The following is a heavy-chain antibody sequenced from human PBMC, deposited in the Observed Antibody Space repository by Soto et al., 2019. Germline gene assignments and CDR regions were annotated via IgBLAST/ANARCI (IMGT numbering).Heavy chain of an antibody. CDR2: IIPILGIA. J-gene: IGHJ4*02. CDR3: ARDYEGFCDY. V-gene: IGHV1-69*08. Sequence: QVQLVQSGAEVKKPGSSVKVSCKASGGTFSSYTISWVRQAPGQGLEWMGRIIPILGIANYAQKFQGRVTITADKSTSTDYMELSSLRSEDTAVYYCARDYEGFCDYWGQGTLVTVSS. CDR1: GGTFSSYT. D-gene: IGHD3-3*01.